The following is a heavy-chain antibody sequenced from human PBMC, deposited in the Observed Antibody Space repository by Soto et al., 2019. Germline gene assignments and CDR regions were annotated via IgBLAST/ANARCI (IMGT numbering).Heavy chain of an antibody. J-gene: IGHJ4*02. CDR3: ARSMPADDTVDY. CDR1: AFTSSSYA. Sequence: ARSLRLSCAPSAFTSSSYAMHCVRHAPSKGLEWVAVISSDGSHKYYAASMKGRFTIPRDKPKKTLDLQMNSLSAEATAVSCGARSMPADDTVDYWGQGTLVTVSS. CDR2: ISSDGSHK. V-gene: IGHV3-30*07. D-gene: IGHD2-2*01.